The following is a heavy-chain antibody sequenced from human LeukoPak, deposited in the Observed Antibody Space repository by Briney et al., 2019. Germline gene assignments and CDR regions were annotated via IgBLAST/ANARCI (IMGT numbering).Heavy chain of an antibody. V-gene: IGHV3-21*01. CDR1: GFTFSSYS. D-gene: IGHD3-22*01. J-gene: IGHJ4*02. Sequence: PGGSLRLSCAASGFTFSSYSMNWVRQAPGKGLEWVSSLSSSSTYIYYADSVKGRFTISRDNAKNSLYLQMNSLRAEDTAVYYCAKDHYYDSRGYYIDYWGQGTLVTVSS. CDR3: AKDHYYDSRGYYIDY. CDR2: LSSSSTYI.